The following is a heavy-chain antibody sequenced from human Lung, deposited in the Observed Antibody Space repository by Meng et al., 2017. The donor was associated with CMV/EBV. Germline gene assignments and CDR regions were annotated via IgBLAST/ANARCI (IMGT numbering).Heavy chain of an antibody. J-gene: IGHJ4*02. D-gene: IGHD6-19*01. Sequence: SXXVSXKSSGYTFTGYYMHWVRQAPGQGLEWMGWINPNNGGTNYAQKFQGRVTMTRNTSISTAYMELSRLTSDDTAVYYCAKTLSGRWDEGFDYWGQGTLVTVSS. CDR2: INPNNGGT. CDR1: GYTFTGYY. CDR3: AKTLSGRWDEGFDY. V-gene: IGHV1-2*02.